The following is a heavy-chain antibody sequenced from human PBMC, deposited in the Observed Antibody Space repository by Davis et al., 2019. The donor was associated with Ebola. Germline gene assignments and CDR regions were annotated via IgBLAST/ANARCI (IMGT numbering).Heavy chain of an antibody. CDR2: IYYSGST. CDR1: GGSVSSGSYY. V-gene: IGHV4-61*01. Sequence: PSETLSLTCTVSGGSVSSGSYYWSWIRQPPGKGLEWIGYIYYSGSTNYNPSLKSRVTISLDMSKNQFSLRLTSVTAADTAVYYCATDYLHYWGQGTLVTVSS. CDR3: ATDYLHY. D-gene: IGHD4-11*01. J-gene: IGHJ4*02.